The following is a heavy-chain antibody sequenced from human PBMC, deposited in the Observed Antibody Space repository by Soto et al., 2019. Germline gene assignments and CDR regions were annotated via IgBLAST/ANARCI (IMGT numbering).Heavy chain of an antibody. D-gene: IGHD1-1*01. J-gene: IGHJ3*02. Sequence: QVQLQESGPGLVKPSQTLSLTCTVSGGSISTGGYYWSWIRQHRGRGLECIGYIYHSGMTFSNPSLQTRVAISIDTSKNKLSLYLSSVTAADTAVYYCATGRWERHDAFDIWSQGTMVSVSA. CDR3: ATGRWERHDAFDI. CDR1: GGSISTGGYY. CDR2: IYHSGMT. V-gene: IGHV4-31*03.